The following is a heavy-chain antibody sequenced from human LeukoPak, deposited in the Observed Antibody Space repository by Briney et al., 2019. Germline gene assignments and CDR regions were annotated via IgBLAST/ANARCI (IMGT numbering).Heavy chain of an antibody. Sequence: GGSLRLSCAASGFTFSDYYMSWIRQAPGKGLEWVSYISSSGSTIYYADSVKGRFTISRDNAKNSLYLQMNSLRAEDTAVYYCARHDSGSYYYEGNGAFDIWGQGTMVTVSS. J-gene: IGHJ3*02. CDR1: GFTFSDYY. CDR3: ARHDSGSYYYEGNGAFDI. V-gene: IGHV3-11*01. CDR2: ISSSGSTI. D-gene: IGHD1-26*01.